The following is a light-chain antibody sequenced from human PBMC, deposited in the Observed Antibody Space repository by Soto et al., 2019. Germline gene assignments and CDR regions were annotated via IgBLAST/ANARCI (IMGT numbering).Light chain of an antibody. CDR1: SSDVGGYNY. CDR3: SSYASGSTLEV. V-gene: IGLV2-14*01. J-gene: IGLJ3*02. CDR2: EVS. Sequence: QSALTQPASVSGSPGQSITISCTGTSSDVGGYNYVSWYQQHPGKAPKLMIYEVSNRPSGVSNRFSGSKSGNTASLTISGLQAEDEADYYCSSYASGSTLEVFGGGTQLTVL.